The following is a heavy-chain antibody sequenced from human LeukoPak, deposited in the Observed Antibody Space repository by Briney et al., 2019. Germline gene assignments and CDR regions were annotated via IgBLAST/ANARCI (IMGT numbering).Heavy chain of an antibody. CDR3: AREELGSSLGFDP. CDR2: ISFDGSNK. V-gene: IGHV3-30-3*01. D-gene: IGHD3-16*01. CDR1: GFTFSSYT. Sequence: GGSLSLFCAASGFTFSSYTILWVRQPPGKGLEWVAVISFDGSNKYYADSVKGRYTISRDNSKNTLYLQMNSLRAEDTAVYYCAREELGSSLGFDPWGERTLVTVSS. J-gene: IGHJ5*02.